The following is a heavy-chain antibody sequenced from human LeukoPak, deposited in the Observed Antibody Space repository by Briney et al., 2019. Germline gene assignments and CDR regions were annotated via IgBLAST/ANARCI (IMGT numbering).Heavy chain of an antibody. CDR2: IYYSGST. CDR1: GGSITSSGYY. Sequence: SETLSLTCTVSGGSITSSGYYWGWIRQPPGKGLEWIGSIYYSGSTYYNPSLKSRVTISVGTSKNQFSLKLSSVTAADTAVYYCAREAGLIHYYYMDVWGKGTTVTVSS. V-gene: IGHV4-39*07. CDR3: AREAGLIHYYYMDV. D-gene: IGHD2-8*01. J-gene: IGHJ6*03.